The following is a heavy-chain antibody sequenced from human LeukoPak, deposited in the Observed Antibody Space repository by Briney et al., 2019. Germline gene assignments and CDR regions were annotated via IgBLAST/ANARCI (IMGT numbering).Heavy chain of an antibody. V-gene: IGHV4-38-2*02. CDR2: IYHSGST. CDR1: GYSLSSDFF. J-gene: IGHJ5*02. CDR3: ARDLDCSGGTCYLDP. Sequence: SETLSLTCAVSGYSLSSDFFWAWMRQSPGKGLEWIGSIYHSGSTFYNPSLKGRVTISIDRSNNQFSLRLSSVTAADTAVYYCARDLDCSGGTCYLDPWGQGTLVTVSS. D-gene: IGHD2-15*01.